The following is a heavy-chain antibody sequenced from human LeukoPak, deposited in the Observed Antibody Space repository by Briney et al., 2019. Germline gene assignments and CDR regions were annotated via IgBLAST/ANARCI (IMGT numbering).Heavy chain of an antibody. CDR3: ARGNWELLDAFDI. Sequence: GGSLRLSCAASGFTFSGYYMSWIRQARGKGLEWVSYISSSGSTIYYADSVKGRFTISRDNAKNSLYLQMNSLRAEDTAVYYCARGNWELLDAFDIWGQGTMVTVSS. D-gene: IGHD1-26*01. CDR1: GFTFSGYY. J-gene: IGHJ3*02. CDR2: ISSSGSTI. V-gene: IGHV3-11*01.